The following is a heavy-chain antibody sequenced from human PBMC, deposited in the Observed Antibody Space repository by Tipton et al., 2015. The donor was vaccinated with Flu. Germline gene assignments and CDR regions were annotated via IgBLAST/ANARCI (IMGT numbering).Heavy chain of an antibody. CDR3: ARGEVGATPADY. D-gene: IGHD1-26*01. CDR2: IYHSGST. V-gene: IGHV4-38-2*01. CDR1: GYSISSGYY. Sequence: LVKPSETLSLTCAVSGYSISSGYYWGWIRQPPGKGLEWIGSIYHSGSTYYNPSLKSRVTISVDTSKNQFSLKLSSVTAADTAVYYCARGEVGATPADYWGQGTLVTVSS. J-gene: IGHJ4*02.